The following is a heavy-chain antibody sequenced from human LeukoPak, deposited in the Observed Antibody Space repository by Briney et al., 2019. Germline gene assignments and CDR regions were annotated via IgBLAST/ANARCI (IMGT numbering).Heavy chain of an antibody. D-gene: IGHD5-18*01. J-gene: IGHJ4*02. CDR1: GYSFTSYW. CDR2: IYPGDSDT. V-gene: IGHV5-51*01. Sequence: GESLKISCKGSGYSFTSYWIGWVRQMPGKGLGWMGIIYPGDSDTRYSPSFQGQVTISADKSISTAYLQWSSLKASDTAMYYCATQGDVDTAMVGYWGQGTLVTVSS. CDR3: ATQGDVDTAMVGY.